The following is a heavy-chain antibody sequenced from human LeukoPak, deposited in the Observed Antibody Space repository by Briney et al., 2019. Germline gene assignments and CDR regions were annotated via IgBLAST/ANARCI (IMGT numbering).Heavy chain of an antibody. J-gene: IGHJ4*02. CDR1: GGSISSSSYY. CDR2: IYYSGST. D-gene: IGHD3-22*01. CDR3: ASDYYDSSGYYSGIPYD. V-gene: IGHV4-39*01. Sequence: SETLSLTCNVSGGSISSSSYYWGWIRQPSGKGLEWIGSIYYSGSTYYNPSLKSRVTISVDTSKNQFSLNLSSVTAADTAVYYCASDYYDSSGYYSGIPYDWGQGTLVTVSS.